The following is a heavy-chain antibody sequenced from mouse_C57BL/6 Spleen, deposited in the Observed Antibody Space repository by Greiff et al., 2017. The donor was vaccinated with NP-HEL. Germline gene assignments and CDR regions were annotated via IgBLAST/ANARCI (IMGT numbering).Heavy chain of an antibody. CDR1: GFTFSDYY. J-gene: IGHJ4*01. Sequence: EVHLVESGGGLVQPGGSLKLSCAASGFTFSDYYMYWVRQTPEKRLEWVAYISNGGGSTYYPDTVKGRFTISRDNAKNTLYLQMSRLKSEDTAMYYCARQRGAFLAMDYWGQGTSVTVSS. CDR3: ARQRGAFLAMDY. V-gene: IGHV5-12*01. CDR2: ISNGGGST.